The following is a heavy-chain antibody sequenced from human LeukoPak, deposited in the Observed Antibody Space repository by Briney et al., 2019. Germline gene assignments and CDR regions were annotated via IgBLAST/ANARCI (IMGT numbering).Heavy chain of an antibody. V-gene: IGHV3-15*01. CDR3: TTDNPIRGITFGGVIVTLPNGY. CDR1: GFTFSNAW. J-gene: IGHJ4*02. D-gene: IGHD3-16*02. CDR2: IKSKTDGGTT. Sequence: PGGSLRLSCAASGFTFSNAWMSWVRQAPGKGLEWVGRIKSKTDGGTTDYAAPVKGRFTISRDDSKNTLYLQMNSLKTEDTAVYYCTTDNPIRGITFGGVIVTLPNGYWGQGTLVTVSS.